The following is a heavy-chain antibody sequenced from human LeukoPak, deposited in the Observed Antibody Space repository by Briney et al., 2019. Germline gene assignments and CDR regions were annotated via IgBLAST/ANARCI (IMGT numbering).Heavy chain of an antibody. CDR3: ARGVNSGSYWNWFDP. V-gene: IGHV3-23*01. Sequence: TGGSLRLSCAASGFTFSSYAMSWVRQAPGKGLEWVSAISGSGGSTYYADSVKGRFTISRDNSKNTLYLQMNSLRAEDTAVYYCARGVNSGSYWNWFDPWGQGTLVTVSS. CDR1: GFTFSSYA. D-gene: IGHD1-26*01. CDR2: ISGSGGST. J-gene: IGHJ5*02.